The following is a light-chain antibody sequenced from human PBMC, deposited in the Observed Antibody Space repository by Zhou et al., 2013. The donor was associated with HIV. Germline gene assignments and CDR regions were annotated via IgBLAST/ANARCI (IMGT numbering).Light chain of an antibody. CDR2: GAS. J-gene: IGKJ1*01. CDR1: QSVSSSS. CDR3: QQYGTSPWT. Sequence: EVVLTQSPVTLSLSPGERATLSCRASQSVSSSSLAWYQQKPGQAPRLLIYGASSRATGIPDRFSGSGSGTDFTLTISRLEPEDFAVYYCQQYGTSPWTFGQGTKVEIK. V-gene: IGKV3-20*01.